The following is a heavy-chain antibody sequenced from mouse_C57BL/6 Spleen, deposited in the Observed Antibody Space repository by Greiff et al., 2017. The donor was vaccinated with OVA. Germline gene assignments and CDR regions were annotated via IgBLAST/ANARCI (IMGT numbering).Heavy chain of an antibody. V-gene: IGHV8-12*01. CDR2: IYWDDDK. CDR1: GFSLSTSGMG. J-gene: IGHJ2*01. Sequence: QVTLKVCGPGILQSSQTLSLTCSFSGFSLSTSGMGVSWIRQPSGKGLEWLAHIYWDDDKRYNPSLKSRLTISKDTSRNQVFLKITSVDTADTATYYCARITTVVDLFDYWGQGTTLTVSS. CDR3: ARITTVVDLFDY. D-gene: IGHD1-1*01.